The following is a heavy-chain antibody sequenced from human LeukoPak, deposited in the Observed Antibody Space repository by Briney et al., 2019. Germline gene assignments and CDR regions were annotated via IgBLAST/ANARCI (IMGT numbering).Heavy chain of an antibody. CDR1: GFTFSSNA. CDR2: INDSGGNT. CDR3: AKSSAGIRGGYFDY. V-gene: IGHV3-23*01. D-gene: IGHD3-10*01. Sequence: PGGTLRLSCAASGFTFSSNAMSWVRKAPGNGLEWVSLINDSGGNTYYIDPVKVRFTISRDNSKNTLFLQMSSLRAEDTAVYYCAKSSAGIRGGYFDYWGQGTLVTVSS. J-gene: IGHJ4*02.